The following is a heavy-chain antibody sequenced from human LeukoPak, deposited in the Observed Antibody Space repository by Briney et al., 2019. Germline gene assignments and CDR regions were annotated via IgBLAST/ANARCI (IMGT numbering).Heavy chain of an antibody. J-gene: IGHJ6*03. CDR3: ARGIAARPNYYYYYMDV. D-gene: IGHD6-6*01. CDR2: IIPIFGTA. V-gene: IGHV1-69*05. Sequence: SVKVSCKASGYTFTSYDISWVRQAPGQGLEWMGGIIPIFGTANYAQKFQGRVTITTDESTSTAYMELSSLRSEDTAVYYCARGIAARPNYYYYYMDVWGKGTTVTVSS. CDR1: GYTFTSYD.